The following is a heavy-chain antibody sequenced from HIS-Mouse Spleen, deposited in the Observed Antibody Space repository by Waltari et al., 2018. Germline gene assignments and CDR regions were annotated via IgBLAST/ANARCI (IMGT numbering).Heavy chain of an antibody. CDR3: AHSFPGSKETAVTTENWFDP. CDR2: IYWDDDK. CDR1: GFSLSTSGVG. V-gene: IGHV2-5*02. Sequence: QITLKESGPTLVKPTQTLTLTCTFSGFSLSTSGVGVGWIRQPPGKALEWLALIYWDDDKRYSPSLKSRLTITKDTSKNQVVRTMTNMDPVDTATYYCAHSFPGSKETAVTTENWFDPWGQGTLVTVSS. J-gene: IGHJ5*02. D-gene: IGHD4-4*01.